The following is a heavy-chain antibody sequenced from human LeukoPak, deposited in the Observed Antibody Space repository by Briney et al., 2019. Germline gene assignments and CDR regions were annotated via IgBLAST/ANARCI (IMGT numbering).Heavy chain of an antibody. J-gene: IGHJ6*04. V-gene: IGHV4-34*01. CDR1: GGSFSGYY. Sequence: KPSETLSLTCAVYGGSFSGYYWSWIRQPPGKGLEWIGEISHSGSTNYNPSLKSRVTISVDTSKNQFPLKLSSVTAADTAVYYCARGRRGIGGDLIYGMDVWGKGTTVTVSS. CDR2: ISHSGST. D-gene: IGHD2-21*02. CDR3: ARGRRGIGGDLIYGMDV.